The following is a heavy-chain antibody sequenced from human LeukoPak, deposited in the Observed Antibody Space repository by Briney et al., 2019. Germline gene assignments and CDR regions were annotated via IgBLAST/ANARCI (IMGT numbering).Heavy chain of an antibody. CDR2: ISYDGSDK. CDR3: ARADYYYDSSGYFAPNWFDP. V-gene: IGHV3-30*03. Sequence: PGGSLRLSCAASGFTFSSFGMHWVRQAPGKGLEWVAVISYDGSDKYYADSVKGRFTISRDNSKNTLYLQMNSLRAEDMAVYYCARADYYYDSSGYFAPNWFDPWGQGTLVTVSS. D-gene: IGHD3-22*01. CDR1: GFTFSSFG. J-gene: IGHJ5*02.